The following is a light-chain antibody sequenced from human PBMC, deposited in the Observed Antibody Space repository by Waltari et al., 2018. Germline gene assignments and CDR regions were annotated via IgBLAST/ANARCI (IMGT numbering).Light chain of an antibody. J-gene: IGKJ1*01. CDR1: QRVSST. Sequence: EIVMTQSPATLSVSAGERAARPCRASQRVSSTLAWYQQKPGQAPRLLIYGASTRATGIPARFSGSGSGTDFTLTISSLQSEDFAVYYCQQYNNWPRTFGQGTKVEIK. CDR2: GAS. V-gene: IGKV3-15*01. CDR3: QQYNNWPRT.